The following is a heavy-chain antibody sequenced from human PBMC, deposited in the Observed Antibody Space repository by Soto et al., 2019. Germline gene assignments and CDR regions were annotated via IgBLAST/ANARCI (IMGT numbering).Heavy chain of an antibody. Sequence: DVQLWESGGGLVQPGGSLRLSCAASGFSFGSYALSWVSQAPGKGLEWVSTISGSDGKTFYADSVRGRFSISRDTSQSTLYLQMNSLRADDTAMYYCALWSYLDYWCQGTRVTVSS. CDR1: GFSFGSYA. CDR2: ISGSDGKT. J-gene: IGHJ4*02. V-gene: IGHV3-23*01. D-gene: IGHD3-3*01. CDR3: ALWSYLDY.